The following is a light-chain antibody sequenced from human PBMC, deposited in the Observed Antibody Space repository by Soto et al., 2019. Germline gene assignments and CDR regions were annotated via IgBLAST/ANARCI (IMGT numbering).Light chain of an antibody. CDR1: SSDVGGYNF. CDR3: CSDTSSSTHV. V-gene: IGLV2-14*03. CDR2: DVN. J-gene: IGLJ1*01. Sequence: HSALTQPASVSGSPGQSITISCTGTSSDVGGYNFVSWYQQHPGKVPKLMIFDVNRRPSGVSDRFSGSKSGNTASLTISGLQAEDEGDYYCCSDTSSSTHVFGSGTKLTVL.